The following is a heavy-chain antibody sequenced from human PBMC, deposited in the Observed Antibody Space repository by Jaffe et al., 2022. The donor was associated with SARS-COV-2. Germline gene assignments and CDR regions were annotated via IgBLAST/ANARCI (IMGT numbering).Heavy chain of an antibody. Sequence: QVQLVQSGAEVKKPGSSVKVSCKASGGTFSSYTISWVRQAPGQGLEWMGRIIPILGIANYAQKFQGRVTITADKSTSTAYMELSSLRSEDTAVYYCARMLAIQHAQNLFDPWGQGTLVTVSS. CDR2: IIPILGIA. D-gene: IGHD3-16*01. J-gene: IGHJ5*02. CDR3: ARMLAIQHAQNLFDP. CDR1: GGTFSSYT. V-gene: IGHV1-69*02.